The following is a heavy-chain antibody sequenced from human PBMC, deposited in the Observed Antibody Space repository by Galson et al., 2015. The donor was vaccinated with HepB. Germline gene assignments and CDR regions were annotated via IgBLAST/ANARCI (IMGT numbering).Heavy chain of an antibody. CDR3: ARDRDYRSDY. Sequence: SVKVSCKASGYTFTSNGISWVRQTPRQGLEWLGWISAHGGNTKYAQKYQGRITLTRDTSTSTAYVELRSLRSDDTAVYYCARDRDYRSDYWGQGTLVTVS. D-gene: IGHD4/OR15-4a*01. CDR1: GYTFTSNG. J-gene: IGHJ4*02. V-gene: IGHV1-18*04. CDR2: ISAHGGNT.